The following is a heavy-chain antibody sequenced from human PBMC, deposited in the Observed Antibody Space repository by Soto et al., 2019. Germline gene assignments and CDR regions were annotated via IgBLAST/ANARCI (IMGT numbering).Heavy chain of an antibody. CDR2: ISYDGSNK. Sequence: QVQLVESGGGVVQPGRSLRLSCAASGFTFSSYAMHWVRQAPGKGLEWVAVISYDGSNKYYADSVKGRFTISRDNSKNTLYLQMNSLRAEDTAVYYCATPPAATRAFDIWGQGTMVTVSS. J-gene: IGHJ3*02. CDR1: GFTFSSYA. CDR3: ATPPAATRAFDI. V-gene: IGHV3-30-3*01. D-gene: IGHD2-15*01.